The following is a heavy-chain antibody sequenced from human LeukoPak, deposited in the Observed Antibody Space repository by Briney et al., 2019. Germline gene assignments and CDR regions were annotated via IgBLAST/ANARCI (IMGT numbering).Heavy chain of an antibody. V-gene: IGHV1-69*05. J-gene: IGHJ5*02. CDR3: AREAIYYDSSGYYSPRNWFDP. Sequence: VASVKVSCKASGGTFSSYAISWVRQAPGQGLEWMGRIIPIFGTANYAQKFQGRVTITTDESTSTAYMELSSLRSEDTAVYYCAREAIYYDSSGYYSPRNWFDPWGQGTLVTVSS. CDR2: IIPIFGTA. CDR1: GGTFSSYA. D-gene: IGHD3-22*01.